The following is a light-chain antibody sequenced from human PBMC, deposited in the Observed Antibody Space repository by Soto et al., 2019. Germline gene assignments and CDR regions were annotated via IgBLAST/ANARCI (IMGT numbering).Light chain of an antibody. V-gene: IGLV2-14*02. J-gene: IGLJ3*02. CDR1: SSDVGRYNL. Sequence: QSALTQPASVSGSPGQSITISCTGTSSDVGRYNLVSWYQRHPGKAPKLIIYEGNKRPSGVSNRFSGSMSGITASLAISGLQADDEADYYCCSYTSSSTSCVFGGGTKLTVL. CDR2: EGN. CDR3: CSYTSSSTSCV.